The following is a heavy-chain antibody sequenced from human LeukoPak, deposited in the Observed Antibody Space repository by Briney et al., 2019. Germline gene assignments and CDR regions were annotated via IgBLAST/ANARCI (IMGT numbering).Heavy chain of an antibody. V-gene: IGHV4-39*01. D-gene: IGHD6-19*01. CDR2: IYYSGST. Sequence: SETLSLTCTVSGGSISSSSYYWGWIRQPPGKGLEWIGSIYYSGSTYYNPSLKSRVTISVDTSKNQFSLKLSSVTAADTAVYYCARHRRGQWLVRDWFDPWGQGTLVTVSS. CDR3: ARHRRGQWLVRDWFDP. J-gene: IGHJ5*02. CDR1: GGSISSSSYY.